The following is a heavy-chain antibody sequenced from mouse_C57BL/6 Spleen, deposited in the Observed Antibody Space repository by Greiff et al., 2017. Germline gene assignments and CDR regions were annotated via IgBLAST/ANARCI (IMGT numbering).Heavy chain of an antibody. V-gene: IGHV1-55*01. Sequence: QVQLKQPGAELVKPGASVKMSCKASGYTFTSYWITWVKQRPGQGLEWIGDIYPGSGSTNYNEKFKSKATLTVDKSSSTAYMQLSSLTSEDSAVYYCARWDTTVVATGWGQGTTLTVSS. CDR2: IYPGSGST. D-gene: IGHD1-1*01. CDR1: GYTFTSYW. J-gene: IGHJ2*01. CDR3: ARWDTTVVATG.